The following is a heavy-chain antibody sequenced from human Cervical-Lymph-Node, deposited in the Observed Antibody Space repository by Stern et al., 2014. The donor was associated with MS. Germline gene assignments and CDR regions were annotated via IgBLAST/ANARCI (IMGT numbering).Heavy chain of an antibody. CDR2: FDPEYGET. CDR1: GYTLSEIS. CDR3: ATHRGRVTYYYGMDV. V-gene: IGHV1-24*01. D-gene: IGHD2-21*02. Sequence: VQLVESGAEVKKPGASVKVSCKVSGYTLSEISMHWVRQAPGKGLEWLGGFDPEYGETRYAQKFQGRVTMAEDRSTDTAYMEMSSLRSEDTAVYYCATHRGRVTYYYGMDVWGQGTTVTVSS. J-gene: IGHJ6*02.